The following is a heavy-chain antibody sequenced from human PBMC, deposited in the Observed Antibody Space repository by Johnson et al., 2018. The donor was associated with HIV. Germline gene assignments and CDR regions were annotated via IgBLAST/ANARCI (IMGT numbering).Heavy chain of an antibody. CDR2: ISCDGSNK. CDR3: AKALRITMVQVYHRGLLGLRWAM. V-gene: IGHV3-30*14. D-gene: IGHD3-10*01. J-gene: IGHJ1*01. CDR1: GFTFSSYA. Sequence: QVQLVESGGAVVQLGRSLRLSCAASGFTFSSYAMHWVSQAPGKGLGWLAVISCDGSNKYYADSVKGRFTSSRDNSKNTLYLQMNSLRAEDTAVYYCAKALRITMVQVYHRGLLGLRWAMWG.